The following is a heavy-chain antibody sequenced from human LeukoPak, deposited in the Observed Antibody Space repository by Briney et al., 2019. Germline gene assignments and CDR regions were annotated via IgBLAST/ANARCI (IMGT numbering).Heavy chain of an antibody. CDR2: IKEDGSEK. J-gene: IGHJ4*02. CDR3: ARDHNYGSDY. V-gene: IGHV3-7*03. D-gene: IGHD5-18*01. CDR1: GFTFRSYW. Sequence: PGGSLRLSCAASGFTFRSYWMSWVRQAPGKGLEWEANIKEDGSEKYYVDSVKGRFTISRDSAKNSLYLQMNSLRVEDTAVYYCARDHNYGSDYWGQGTLVTVSS.